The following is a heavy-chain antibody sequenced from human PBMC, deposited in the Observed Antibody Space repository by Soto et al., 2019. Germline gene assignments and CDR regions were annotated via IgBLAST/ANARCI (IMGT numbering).Heavy chain of an antibody. J-gene: IGHJ4*02. CDR1: GGTFSSYA. CDR3: ARGLYSGSYLVDY. V-gene: IGHV1-69*13. D-gene: IGHD1-26*01. CDR2: IIPIFGTA. Sequence: GASVKVSCKASGGTFSSYAISWARQAPGQGLEWMGGIIPIFGTANYAQKFQGRVTITADESTSTAYMELSSLRSEDTAVYYCARGLYSGSYLVDYWGQGTLVTVSS.